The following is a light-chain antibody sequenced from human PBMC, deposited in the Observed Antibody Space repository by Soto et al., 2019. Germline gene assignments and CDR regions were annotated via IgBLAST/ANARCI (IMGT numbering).Light chain of an antibody. CDR1: SSDVGGYNY. Sequence: QSALTQPASVSGSPGQSITISCTGTSSDVGGYNYVSWYQQHPGKAPKLMIYEVSNRPSGVSNRFSGSKSGNTAPLTIAGLQAEYEADYYCSSYTSSSTLVFGGGTKVTVL. V-gene: IGLV2-14*01. CDR2: EVS. J-gene: IGLJ2*01. CDR3: SSYTSSSTLV.